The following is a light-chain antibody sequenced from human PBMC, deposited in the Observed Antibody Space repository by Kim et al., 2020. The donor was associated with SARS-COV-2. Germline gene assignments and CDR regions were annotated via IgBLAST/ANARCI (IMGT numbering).Light chain of an antibody. Sequence: ETVLTQSPGTLSVPPGERATLSCRASQSIDNYLAWYQQKPGQAPRLLIYGAYNRATGIPDRFSGSASGTDFTLTISSLEPEDFAVYYCQQYGSSPTFGQGTRLEIK. J-gene: IGKJ5*01. CDR1: QSIDNY. CDR3: QQYGSSPT. CDR2: GAY. V-gene: IGKV3-20*01.